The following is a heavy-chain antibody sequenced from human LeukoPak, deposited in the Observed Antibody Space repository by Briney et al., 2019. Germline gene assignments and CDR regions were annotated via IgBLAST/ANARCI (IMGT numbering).Heavy chain of an antibody. J-gene: IGHJ4*02. CDR3: AKYYYDSSGYYPLFDY. CDR1: GFTFSSYA. CDR2: ISGSGGST. V-gene: IGHV3-23*01. Sequence: PGGSLRLSCAAPGFTFSSYAMSWVRQAPGKGLEWVSAISGSGGSTYYADSVKGRFTISRDNSKNTLYLQMNSLRAEDTAVYYCAKYYYDSSGYYPLFDYWGQGTLVTVSS. D-gene: IGHD3-22*01.